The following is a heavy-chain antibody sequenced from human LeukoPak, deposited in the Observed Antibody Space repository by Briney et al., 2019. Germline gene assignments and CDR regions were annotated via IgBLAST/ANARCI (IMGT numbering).Heavy chain of an antibody. J-gene: IGHJ4*02. V-gene: IGHV4-34*01. CDR1: GGSFSGYY. Sequence: SETLSLTCAVYGGSFSGYYWSWIRQPPGKGLEWIGEINHSGSTNYNPSLKSRVTISVDTSKNQFSLKLSSGTAADTAVYYCARGYYYDSSGYYFGYWGQGTLVTVSS. CDR2: INHSGST. D-gene: IGHD3-22*01. CDR3: ARGYYYDSSGYYFGY.